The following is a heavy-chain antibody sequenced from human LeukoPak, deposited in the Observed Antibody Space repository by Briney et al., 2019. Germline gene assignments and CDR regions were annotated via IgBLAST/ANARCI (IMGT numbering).Heavy chain of an antibody. V-gene: IGHV3-30-3*01. D-gene: IGHD3-22*01. CDR2: ISYDGSTK. CDR3: ARGYYYDSSAYPAHFDH. Sequence: PGGPLRLSCATSGIRFSTYGVHWVRQAPGKGLEWVALISYDGSTKYYADSVTGRFTISRDNSKNTLYLQMNSLRIEDTAVYYCARGYYYDSSAYPAHFDHWGQGTLVTVSS. CDR1: GIRFSTYG. J-gene: IGHJ4*02.